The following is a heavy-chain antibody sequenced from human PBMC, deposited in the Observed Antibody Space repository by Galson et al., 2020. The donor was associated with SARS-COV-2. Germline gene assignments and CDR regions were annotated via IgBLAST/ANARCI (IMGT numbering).Heavy chain of an antibody. J-gene: IGHJ6*03. CDR1: GGSFRGYY. D-gene: IGHD2-2*02. CDR2: TNHSGST. V-gene: IGHV4-34*01. CDR3: ARVSSTSCYTGFSCYYYYMDV. Sequence: SETLSLTCAVYGGSFRGYYWSWIRQPPGKGPEWIGKTNHSGSTNKNPSPNSRVTIPVDTSKNQFSLKLSSVTAADTAVYYCARVSSTSCYTGFSCYYYYMDVWGKGTTVTVSS.